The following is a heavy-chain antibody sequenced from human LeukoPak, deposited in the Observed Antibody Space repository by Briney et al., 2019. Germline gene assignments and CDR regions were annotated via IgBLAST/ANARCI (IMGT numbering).Heavy chain of an antibody. CDR1: GFTFSSYA. V-gene: IGHV3-30*14. J-gene: IGHJ3*02. Sequence: PGGSLRLSCAASGFTFSSYAMHWVRQAPGKGLEWVAVISYDGSNKYYADSVKGRFTISRDNSKNTLYLQMNSLRAEDTAVYYCARSIDSSWYVGAFDIWGQGTMVTVSS. D-gene: IGHD6-13*01. CDR3: ARSIDSSWYVGAFDI. CDR2: ISYDGSNK.